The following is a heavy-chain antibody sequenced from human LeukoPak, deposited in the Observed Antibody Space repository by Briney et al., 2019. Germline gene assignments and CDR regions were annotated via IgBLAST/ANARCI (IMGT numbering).Heavy chain of an antibody. CDR2: INSDGSST. CDR1: GFTFSRYW. J-gene: IGHJ3*02. V-gene: IGHV3-74*01. CDR3: ARDLPSSWYFPDAFDI. Sequence: GGSLRLSCAASGFTFSRYWMHWVGQAPGKGLVWVSRINSDGSSTSYADSVKGRFTISRDNAKNTLYLQMNSLRAEDTAVYYCARDLPSSWYFPDAFDIWGQGTMVTVSS. D-gene: IGHD6-13*01.